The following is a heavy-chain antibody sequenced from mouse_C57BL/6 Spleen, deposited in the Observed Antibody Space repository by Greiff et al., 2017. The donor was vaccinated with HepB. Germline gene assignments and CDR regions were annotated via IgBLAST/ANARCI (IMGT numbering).Heavy chain of an antibody. J-gene: IGHJ2*01. CDR1: GFTFSDYY. D-gene: IGHD2-4*01. V-gene: IGHV5-16*01. Sequence: EVKVVESEGGLVQPGSSMKLSCTASGFTFSDYYMAWVRQVPEKGLEWVANINYDGSSTYYLDSLKSRFIISRDNAKNILYLQMSSLKSEDTATYYCARDNDYGFDYWGQGTTLTVSS. CDR3: ARDNDYGFDY. CDR2: INYDGSST.